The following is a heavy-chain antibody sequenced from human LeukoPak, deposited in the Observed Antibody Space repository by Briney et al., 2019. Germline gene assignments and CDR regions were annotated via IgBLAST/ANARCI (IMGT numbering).Heavy chain of an antibody. CDR3: ARAVRF. J-gene: IGHJ4*02. CDR1: GGSFSGYY. D-gene: IGHD3-16*01. CDR2: INHSGST. V-gene: IGHV4-34*01. Sequence: SETLSLTCAVYGGSFSGYYWSWIRQPPGKGLEWIGEINHSGSTNYNPSLKSRVTMSVDTSKNQFSLKLRSVTAADTAVYYCARAVRFWGQGTLVTVSS.